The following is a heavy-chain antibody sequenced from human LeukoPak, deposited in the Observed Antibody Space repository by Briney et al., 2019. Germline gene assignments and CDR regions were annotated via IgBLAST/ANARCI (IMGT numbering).Heavy chain of an antibody. Sequence: SETLSLTCAVSGYSISSGYYWGWIRQPPGKGLEWIGYIYYSGSTNYNPSLKSRVTISVDTSKNQFSLKLSSVTAADTAVYYCARVRGYGRLWYFDYWGQGTLVTVSS. CDR2: IYYSGST. V-gene: IGHV4-61*01. J-gene: IGHJ4*02. CDR3: ARVRGYGRLWYFDY. D-gene: IGHD5-18*01. CDR1: GYSISSGYY.